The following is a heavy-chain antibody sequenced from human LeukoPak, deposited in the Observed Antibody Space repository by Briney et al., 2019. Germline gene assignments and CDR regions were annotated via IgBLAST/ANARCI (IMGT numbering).Heavy chain of an antibody. CDR1: GGSISNSNW. J-gene: IGHJ4*02. V-gene: IGHV4-4*02. CDR3: ARGQGSYGDY. Sequence: SETLSPTCAVSGGSISNSNWWNWVRQPPGKGLEWIGEIYHSGSTNYNPSLRSRVTISVDRSKNQFALKLTSVTAADTAVYCARGQGSYGDYWGQGTLVIVSS. CDR2: IYHSGST. D-gene: IGHD5-18*01.